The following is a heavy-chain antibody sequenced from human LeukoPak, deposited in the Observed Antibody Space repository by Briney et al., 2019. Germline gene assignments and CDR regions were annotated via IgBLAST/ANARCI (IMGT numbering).Heavy chain of an antibody. CDR2: IYTSGST. Sequence: PSETLSLTCTVSGGSISSYYWSWIRQPPGKGLEWIGYIYTSGSTNYNPSLKSRVTISVDTSKNQFSLKLSSVTAADTAVYYCASSDEYVSLSSTSCYHFDYWGQGTLVTVSS. CDR3: ASSDEYVSLSSTSCYHFDY. D-gene: IGHD2-2*01. V-gene: IGHV4-4*09. J-gene: IGHJ4*02. CDR1: GGSISSYY.